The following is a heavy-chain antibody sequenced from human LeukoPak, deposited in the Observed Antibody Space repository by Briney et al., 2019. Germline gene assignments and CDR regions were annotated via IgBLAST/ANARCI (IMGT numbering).Heavy chain of an antibody. CDR2: IYYSGST. CDR3: ARLRNYYGSGATSFDP. D-gene: IGHD3-10*01. V-gene: IGHV4-59*08. CDR1: GGSISSYY. Sequence: SETLSLTCTVSGGSISSYYWSWIRQPPGKGLEWIGYIYYSGSTNYNPSLKSRVTISVDTSKNQFSLKLSSVTAADTAVYYCARLRNYYGSGATSFDPWGQGTLATVSS. J-gene: IGHJ5*02.